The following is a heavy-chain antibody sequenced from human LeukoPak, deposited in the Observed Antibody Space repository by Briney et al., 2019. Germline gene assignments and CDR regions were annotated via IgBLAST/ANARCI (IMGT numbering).Heavy chain of an antibody. D-gene: IGHD5-24*01. CDR3: TRVGYIDEGIDY. CDR2: IKQDGSKK. J-gene: IGHJ4*02. V-gene: IGHV3-7*04. Sequence: GGSLRLSCAASGFSFSDAWMNWVRQAPGKGLEWVANIKQDGSKKSYVDSVKGRFTISRDNAKNSLYLQMNSLRAEDTAIYYCTRVGYIDEGIDYWGQGTLVTVSS. CDR1: GFSFSDAW.